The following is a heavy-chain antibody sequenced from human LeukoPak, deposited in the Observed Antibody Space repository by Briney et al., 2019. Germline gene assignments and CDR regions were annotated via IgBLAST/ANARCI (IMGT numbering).Heavy chain of an antibody. J-gene: IGHJ4*02. D-gene: IGHD2-2*01. CDR3: ARARRGFVVVPAAFFDY. V-gene: IGHV4-34*01. Sequence: SETLSLTCAVYGGSFSGYYWSWIRQPPGKGLEGMGEINHSGSTNYNPSLKSRVTISVDTSKNQFSLKLSSVTAADTAVYYCARARRGFVVVPAAFFDYWGQGTLVTVSS. CDR1: GGSFSGYY. CDR2: INHSGST.